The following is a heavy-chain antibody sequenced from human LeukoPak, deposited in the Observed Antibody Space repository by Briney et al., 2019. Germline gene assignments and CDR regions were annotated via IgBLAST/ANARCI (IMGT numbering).Heavy chain of an antibody. J-gene: IGHJ6*03. V-gene: IGHV4-61*02. CDR2: IYTSGST. Sequence: SQTLSLTCTVSGGSISSGSYYWSWIRQPAGKGLEWIGRIYTSGSTNYNPSLKSRVTISVDTSKNQFSLKLSSVTAADTAVYCCARENYYDSSGYYYYYYYYMDVWGKGTTITVSS. D-gene: IGHD3-22*01. CDR3: ARENYYDSSGYYYYYYYYMDV. CDR1: GGSISSGSYY.